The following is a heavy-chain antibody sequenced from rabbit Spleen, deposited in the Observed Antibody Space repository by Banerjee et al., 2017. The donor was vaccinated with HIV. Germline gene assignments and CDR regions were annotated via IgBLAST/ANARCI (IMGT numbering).Heavy chain of an antibody. J-gene: IGHJ4*01. CDR1: GISFSNKAV. D-gene: IGHD6-1*01. CDR2: INAITGKA. CDR3: ASDINGYGVFEL. V-gene: IGHV1S40*01. Sequence: QSLEESGGDLVKPGGTLTLTCTASGISFSNKAVMCWVRQAPGKGLEWIACINAITGKAVYASWAKGRFTFSKTSSTTVTLQMTNLTVADTATYFCASDINGYGVFELWGPGTLVTVS.